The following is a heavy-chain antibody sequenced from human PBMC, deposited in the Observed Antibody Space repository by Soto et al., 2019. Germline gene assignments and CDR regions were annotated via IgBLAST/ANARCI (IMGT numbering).Heavy chain of an antibody. J-gene: IGHJ4*02. CDR3: AKEGSEYSSSWYRYFDY. D-gene: IGHD6-13*01. CDR2: ISGSGGST. CDR1: GFTFSSYA. V-gene: IGHV3-23*01. Sequence: GGSLRLSCAASGFTFSSYATSWVRQAPGKGLEWVSAISGSGGSTYYADSVKGRFTISRDNSKNTLYLQMNSLRAEDTAVYYCAKEGSEYSSSWYRYFDYWGQGTLVTVSS.